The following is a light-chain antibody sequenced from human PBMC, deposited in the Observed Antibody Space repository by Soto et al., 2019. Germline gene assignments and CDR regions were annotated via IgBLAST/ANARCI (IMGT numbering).Light chain of an antibody. CDR3: QQFKSGTWT. J-gene: IGKJ1*01. CDR2: DVS. CDR1: QNIERW. Sequence: DIQMTQSPSILSASVGDRVTITCRASQNIERWLAWYQQKPGKAPKLLLYDVSSMESGVPSRFSGSGSATEFILTIDGLQPEDFATYFCQQFKSGTWTFGQGTKVDIK. V-gene: IGKV1-5*01.